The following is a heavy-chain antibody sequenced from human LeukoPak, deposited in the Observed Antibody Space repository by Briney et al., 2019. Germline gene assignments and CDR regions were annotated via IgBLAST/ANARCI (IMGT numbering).Heavy chain of an antibody. CDR1: GYSFADYY. Sequence: GASVKVSCKGSGYSFADYYMHWVRQAPGQGLEWMGWIKPNSGGTRSAQKFQGRVTMTRDTSISTAYMELSSLRYDDTAVYYCATNILVRDIINWFDPWGQGTLVTVSS. V-gene: IGHV1-2*02. CDR3: ATNILVRDIINWFDP. D-gene: IGHD3-10*01. J-gene: IGHJ5*02. CDR2: IKPNSGGT.